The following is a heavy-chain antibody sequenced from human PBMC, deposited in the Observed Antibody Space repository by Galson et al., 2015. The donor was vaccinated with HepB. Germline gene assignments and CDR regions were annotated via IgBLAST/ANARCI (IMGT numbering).Heavy chain of an antibody. CDR1: GDSISRYF. CDR3: ASAMPSTMSAYDN. J-gene: IGHJ4*02. V-gene: IGHV4-59*01. CDR2: IYYTGIT. D-gene: IGHD3-10*02. Sequence: SEPLSLTCTISGDSISRYFCSWIRQAPGKTLEWIGYIYYTGITTYSPSLKSRVTISVDTSKNQFSLKLRSVTAADTAVYYCASAMPSTMSAYDNWGQGTLVSVSS.